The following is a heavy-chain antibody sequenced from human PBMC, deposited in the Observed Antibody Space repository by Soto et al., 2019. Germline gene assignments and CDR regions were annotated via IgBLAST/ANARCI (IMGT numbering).Heavy chain of an antibody. CDR1: GYSFTTYH. CDR3: ARDGVGSTLAY. V-gene: IGHV1-46*01. J-gene: IGHJ4*02. D-gene: IGHD1-26*01. Sequence: QVRLVQSGADVEKPGASVKVSCKASGYSFTTYHMHWVRQAPGQGLEWMGMISTGGGSTTYARKFQGRVTMTTDTSTSTVYMELSSLRSEDTAVYYCARDGVGSTLAYWGQGTLVTVSS. CDR2: ISTGGGST.